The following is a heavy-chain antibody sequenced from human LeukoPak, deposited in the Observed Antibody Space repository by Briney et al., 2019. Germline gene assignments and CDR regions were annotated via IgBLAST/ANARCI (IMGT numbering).Heavy chain of an antibody. V-gene: IGHV4-39*01. CDR3: ARHSKIVLATGWFDP. D-gene: IGHD3-16*02. J-gene: IGHJ5*02. Sequence: PSETLSLTCSVSGDSLTTSFYFWGWVRQPPGKALEWIGSIYYTETTYYNPSLKNRVIISEDTSKNQFYLQMTSVTAADTALYFCARHSKIVLATGWFDPWGQGVLVTVSS. CDR2: IYYTETT. CDR1: GDSLTTSFYF.